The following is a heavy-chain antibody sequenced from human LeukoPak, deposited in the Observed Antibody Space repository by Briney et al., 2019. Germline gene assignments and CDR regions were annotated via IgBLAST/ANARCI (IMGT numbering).Heavy chain of an antibody. CDR1: GGSISSYY. V-gene: IGHV4-59*01. CDR3: AREAQGDAFDI. J-gene: IGHJ3*02. Sequence: PSETLSLTCTVSGGSISSYYWSWIRQPPGKGLEWIGYIYYSGSTNYNPSLKRRVTISVDTSKNQFSLKLSSVTAADTAVYYCAREAQGDAFDIWGQGTMVTVSS. CDR2: IYYSGST.